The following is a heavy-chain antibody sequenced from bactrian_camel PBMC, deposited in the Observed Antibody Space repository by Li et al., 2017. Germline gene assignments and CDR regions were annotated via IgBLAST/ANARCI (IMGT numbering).Heavy chain of an antibody. Sequence: HVQLVESGGASVQAGGSLRLSCQISGYTYYRYCLGWFREAPGKQREGVAVIASDGTTSYAESVKGRFTISKDDATNTLFLQMNNLKPEDTAMYYCAADQLRDLDYPPYEYEHRGQWTQVTVS. CDR3: AADQLRDLDYPPYEYEH. D-gene: IGHD4*01. J-gene: IGHJ4*01. CDR2: IASDGTT. V-gene: IGHV3S53*01. CDR1: GYTYYRYC.